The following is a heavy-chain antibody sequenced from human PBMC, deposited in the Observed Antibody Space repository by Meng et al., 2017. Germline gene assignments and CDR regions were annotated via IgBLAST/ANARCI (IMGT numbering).Heavy chain of an antibody. Sequence: QVQLQGSGPGLLKPSETLSLPCTVSGGSISSYYWSWIRQPAGKGLEWIGRIYTSGSTNYNPSLKSRVTMSVDTSKNQFSLKLSSVTAADTAVYYCATGIAAAGLYYFDYWGQGTLVTVSS. J-gene: IGHJ4*02. CDR1: GGSISSYY. CDR2: IYTSGST. D-gene: IGHD6-13*01. V-gene: IGHV4-4*07. CDR3: ATGIAAAGLYYFDY.